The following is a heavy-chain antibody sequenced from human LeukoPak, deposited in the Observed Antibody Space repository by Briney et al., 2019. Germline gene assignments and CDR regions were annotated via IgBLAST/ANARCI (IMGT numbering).Heavy chain of an antibody. CDR1: GGTFSSYA. Sequence: GASVKVSCKASGGTFSSYAISWVRQAPGQGLEWMGGIIPIFGTANYAQKFQGRVTITADESTSTAYMELSSLRSEDTAVYYCASFCRSSGYSGDEWGQGTLVTVSS. CDR2: IIPIFGTA. CDR3: ASFCRSSGYSGDE. V-gene: IGHV1-69*13. J-gene: IGHJ4*02. D-gene: IGHD3-22*01.